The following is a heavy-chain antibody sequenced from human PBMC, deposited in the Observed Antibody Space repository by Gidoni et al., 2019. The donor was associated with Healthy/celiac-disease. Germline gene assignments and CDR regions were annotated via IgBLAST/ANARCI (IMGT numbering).Heavy chain of an antibody. D-gene: IGHD4-17*01. CDR3: AKAHYGDYVSY. Sequence: QVQLVESGGGVVQPGGSLRLSCAASGFTFSSSGMHWVRQAPGKGLEWVAFIRYEGSNKYYADSVKGRFTISRDNSKNTLYLQMNSLRAEDTAVYYCAKAHYGDYVSYWGQGTLVTVSS. CDR1: GFTFSSSG. J-gene: IGHJ4*02. V-gene: IGHV3-30*02. CDR2: IRYEGSNK.